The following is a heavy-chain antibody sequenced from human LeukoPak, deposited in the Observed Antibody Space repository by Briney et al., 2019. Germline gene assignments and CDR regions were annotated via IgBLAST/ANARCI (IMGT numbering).Heavy chain of an antibody. CDR3: AKDHPDEYSSGWYGGY. CDR1: GFTFSSYA. CDR2: ISGSGGST. D-gene: IGHD6-19*01. V-gene: IGHV3-23*01. Sequence: PGGSLRLSCAASGFTFSSYAMSWVRQAPGKGLEWVSAISGSGGSTYYADSVKGRFTISRDNSKNTLYLQMNSLRAEDTAVYYCAKDHPDEYSSGWYGGYWGQGTLVTVSS. J-gene: IGHJ4*02.